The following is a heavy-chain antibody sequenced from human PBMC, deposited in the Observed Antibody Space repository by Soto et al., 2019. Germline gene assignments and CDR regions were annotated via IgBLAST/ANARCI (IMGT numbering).Heavy chain of an antibody. CDR1: GGTFSSYA. CDR2: IIPIFGTA. D-gene: IGHD6-13*01. J-gene: IGHJ6*01. V-gene: IGHV1-69*13. Sequence: SVKVSCKASGGTFSSYAISWVRQAPGQGLERIRGIIPIFGTAPYSQKYQGRVTSTADESTSTAHMEMTSLRSENTAVYYCAIDAAAGTGHYYYHDGRDVWGQ. CDR3: AIDAAAGTGHYYYHDGRDV.